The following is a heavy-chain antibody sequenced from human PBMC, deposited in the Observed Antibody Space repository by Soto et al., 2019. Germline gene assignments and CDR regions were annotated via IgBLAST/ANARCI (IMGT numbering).Heavy chain of an antibody. CDR3: ARISSGDPYVYVNGGLDV. J-gene: IGHJ6*02. D-gene: IGHD3-16*01. Sequence: QVQLQQSGPGLVKPSETLSLTCSVSGGSIRSYYWSWIRQSPEKGLEWIGYFYHSGNSNYNPSLKSRVAISVETTKNQLSLSLRSVNAADTAVYFCARISSGDPYVYVNGGLDVWGQGTTVTVSS. CDR1: GGSIRSYY. CDR2: FYHSGNS. V-gene: IGHV4-59*01.